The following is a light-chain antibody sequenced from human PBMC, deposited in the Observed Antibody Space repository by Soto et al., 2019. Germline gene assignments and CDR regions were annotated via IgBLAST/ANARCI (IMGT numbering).Light chain of an antibody. CDR1: SSNIGSNT. J-gene: IGLJ1*01. V-gene: IGLV1-44*01. CDR3: AAWDDSLNGDYV. Sequence: QSLLTQPPSASGSPGQRVTISCSGGSSNIGSNTVNWYQQLPGTAPKLLIYSNNQRPSGVPDRFSGSKSGTSASLAISGLQSEDEADYYCAAWDDSLNGDYVFGTGTKVTVL. CDR2: SNN.